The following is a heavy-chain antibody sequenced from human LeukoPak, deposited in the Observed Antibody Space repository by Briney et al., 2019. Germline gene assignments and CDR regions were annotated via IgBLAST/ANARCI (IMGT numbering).Heavy chain of an antibody. J-gene: IGHJ4*02. CDR3: ARRRLTRASLGSFEC. V-gene: IGHV3-30-3*01. CDR1: GFTFCGST. D-gene: IGHD7-27*01. Sequence: PGGSLRLSSADSGFTFCGSTTHWVRQAPGKGLEWVAVITSDGSNKYYAESVRGRFTISRDNSKNTLYLQMNSLRPEDTAVYYCARRRLTRASLGSFECWAQGTLVTVSS. CDR2: ITSDGSNK.